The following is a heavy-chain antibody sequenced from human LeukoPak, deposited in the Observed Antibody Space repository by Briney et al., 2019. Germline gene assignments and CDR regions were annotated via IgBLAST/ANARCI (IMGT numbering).Heavy chain of an antibody. CDR3: AKTAGYSYGYGYWYFDL. V-gene: IGHV3-23*01. J-gene: IGHJ2*01. CDR2: ISGSGGST. CDR1: GFTFSSFA. D-gene: IGHD5-18*01. Sequence: GGSLRLSCAAPGFTFSSFAMSWVRQAPGKGLDWVSAISGSGGSTYYADSVKGRFTTSRDNSKNTLYLQMNGLRAEDTAVYYCAKTAGYSYGYGYWYFDLWGRGTLVTVSS.